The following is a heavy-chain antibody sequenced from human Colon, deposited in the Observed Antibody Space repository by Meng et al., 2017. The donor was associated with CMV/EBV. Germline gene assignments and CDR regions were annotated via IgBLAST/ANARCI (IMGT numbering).Heavy chain of an antibody. J-gene: IGHJ6*02. V-gene: IGHV3-30*19. D-gene: IGHD2-2*03. CDR3: ARGGAGYCSSTSCYEGTYYYYYGMDV. Sequence: GGSLRPSCVASGLTPSTFGMHWVRQAPGKGLEWVAVISFDGSNKYYADSRFTISRDNSKNTLYLQMNSLRAEDTAVYYCARGGAGYCSSTSCYEGTYYYYYGMDVWGQGTTVTVSS. CDR2: ISFDGSNK. CDR1: GLTPSTFG.